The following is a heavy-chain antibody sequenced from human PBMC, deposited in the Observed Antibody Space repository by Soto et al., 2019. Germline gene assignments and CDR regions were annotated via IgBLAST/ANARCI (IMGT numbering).Heavy chain of an antibody. Sequence: GGSLSLSCAASGFTFSNAWMSWVRQAPGKGLEWVGRIKGAADGGTTDCAAPVKGRITISRDHSKDTLYLHMNSLKTEDTAVYYCTTGMSNGYYNFDYWGQGTSVTVSS. D-gene: IGHD3-22*01. J-gene: IGHJ4*02. V-gene: IGHV3-15*01. CDR3: TTGMSNGYYNFDY. CDR2: IKGAADGGTT. CDR1: GFTFSNAW.